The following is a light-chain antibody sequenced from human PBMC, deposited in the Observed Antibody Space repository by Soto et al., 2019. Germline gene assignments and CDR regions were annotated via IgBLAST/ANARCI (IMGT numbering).Light chain of an antibody. CDR3: SSYAGRDKYV. CDR1: SSDVGGDNY. CDR2: EVR. J-gene: IGLJ1*01. Sequence: QSALTQPPSASGSPGQSVTISCTGTSSDVGGDNYVSLYQQHPGKAPKLIIYEVRERPSGVPDRFSGSKSGNTASLTVSGLQSEDEADYYCSSYAGRDKYVFGTGTKLTVL. V-gene: IGLV2-8*01.